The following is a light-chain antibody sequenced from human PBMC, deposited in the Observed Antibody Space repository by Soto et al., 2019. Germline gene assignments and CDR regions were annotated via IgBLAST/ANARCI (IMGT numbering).Light chain of an antibody. Sequence: DVVMTQSPLSLPVTLGQPASISCRSSQSLVSSDGNTFLNWFHQRPGQSPRRLIYKVSNRDSGVPDRFSGSGSGTDFTLKISRVEAEDVGVYYCMQGTHWPRTFGQGTKVETK. CDR3: MQGTHWPRT. V-gene: IGKV2-30*01. CDR1: QSLVSSDGNTF. J-gene: IGKJ1*01. CDR2: KVS.